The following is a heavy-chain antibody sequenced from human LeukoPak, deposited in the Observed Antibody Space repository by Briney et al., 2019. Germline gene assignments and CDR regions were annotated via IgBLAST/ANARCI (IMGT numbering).Heavy chain of an antibody. V-gene: IGHV3-15*07. CDR3: TAYYYDSSGPQGDFDY. D-gene: IGHD3-22*01. Sequence: GGSLRLSCAASGFTFSNAWMNCVRQAPGEGLEWVGRIKSKTDGGTTDYAAPVKGRFTISRDDSKNTLYLQMNSLKTEDTAVYYCTAYYYDSSGPQGDFDYWGQGTLVTVSS. CDR2: IKSKTDGGTT. J-gene: IGHJ4*02. CDR1: GFTFSNAW.